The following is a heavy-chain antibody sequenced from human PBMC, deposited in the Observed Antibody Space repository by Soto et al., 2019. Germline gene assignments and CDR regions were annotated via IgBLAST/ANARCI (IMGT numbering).Heavy chain of an antibody. CDR2: ISYDGSNK. D-gene: IGHD3-22*01. CDR3: AKDSRYYDSSGYSEYYFDY. CDR1: GFTFSSYG. Sequence: QGQLVESGGGVVQPGRSLRLSCAASGFTFSSYGMHWVRQAPGKGLEWVAVISYDGSNKYYADSVKGRFTISRDNSKNTLYLQMNSLRAEDTAVYYCAKDSRYYDSSGYSEYYFDYWGQGSLVTVSS. J-gene: IGHJ4*02. V-gene: IGHV3-30*18.